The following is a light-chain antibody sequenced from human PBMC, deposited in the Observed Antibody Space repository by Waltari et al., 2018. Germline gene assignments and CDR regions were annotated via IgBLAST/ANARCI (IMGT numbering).Light chain of an antibody. J-gene: IGLJ1*01. Sequence: QSVLTQPPSAPGTPGQRVTIPCSGSTPSIGSNHVKWYQQLAGRAPKLLMYRDNLRPSGVPDRFSGSKSGTSASLAISGLQSEDEADYYCATWDDSLNGQVFGTGTKVTVL. V-gene: IGLV1-44*01. CDR1: TPSIGSNH. CDR2: RDN. CDR3: ATWDDSLNGQV.